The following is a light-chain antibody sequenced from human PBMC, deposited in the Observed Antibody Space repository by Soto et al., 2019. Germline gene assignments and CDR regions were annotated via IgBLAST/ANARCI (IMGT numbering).Light chain of an antibody. J-gene: IGKJ1*01. CDR3: QQTYSTWT. V-gene: IGKV1-39*01. CDR1: QRIPSH. Sequence: DIQMTQSPSSLSASVGDRVTITCRASQRIPSHLNWYQHKPGKAPKLLIYGASSLQSGVPSRFSGSGSGTDFTLTISSLQPEDFATYYCQQTYSTWTFGQGTKVEIK. CDR2: GAS.